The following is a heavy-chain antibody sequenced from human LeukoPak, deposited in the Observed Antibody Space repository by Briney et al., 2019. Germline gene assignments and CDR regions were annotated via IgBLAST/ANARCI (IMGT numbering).Heavy chain of an antibody. CDR1: GYTFTNFG. Sequence: ASVKVSCKASGYTFTNFGISWVRQAPGQGLEWMGWISGYNGNTNYAQKLQGRVTMTTDTSTSTAYMDLRSLRSDDTAVYYCAIMVRGVRYYYYYMDVWGKGTTVTVSS. V-gene: IGHV1-18*01. D-gene: IGHD3-10*01. CDR2: ISGYNGNT. CDR3: AIMVRGVRYYYYYMDV. J-gene: IGHJ6*03.